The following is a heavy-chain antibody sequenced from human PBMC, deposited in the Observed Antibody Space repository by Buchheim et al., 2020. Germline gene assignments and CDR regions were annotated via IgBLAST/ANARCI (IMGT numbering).Heavy chain of an antibody. CDR1: GFTFSSYA. D-gene: IGHD3-22*01. CDR2: ISYDGSNK. J-gene: IGHJ6*01. CDR3: ARSGDDSTGDYYYGMDV. Sequence: QVQLVESGGGVVQPGRSLRLSCAASGFTFSSYAMHWVRQAPGKGLEWVAVISYDGSNKYYADSVKGRFTISRDNSKNTLYLQMNSLRAEDTAVYYCARSGDDSTGDYYYGMDVWGQGTT. V-gene: IGHV3-30-3*01.